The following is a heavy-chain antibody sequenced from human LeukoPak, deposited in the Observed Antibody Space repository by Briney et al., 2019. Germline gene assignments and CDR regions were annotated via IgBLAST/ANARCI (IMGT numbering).Heavy chain of an antibody. V-gene: IGHV4-34*01. Sequence: SETLSLTCAVYGGSFSGYYWSWIRRPPGKGLEWIGEINHSGSTNYNPSLKSRVTISVDTSKNQFSLKLSSVTAADTAVYYCARGVTTVTTLVVLNYYYYGMDVWGQGTTVTVSS. CDR3: ARGVTTVTTLVVLNYYYYGMDV. J-gene: IGHJ6*02. CDR2: INHSGST. D-gene: IGHD4-17*01. CDR1: GGSFSGYY.